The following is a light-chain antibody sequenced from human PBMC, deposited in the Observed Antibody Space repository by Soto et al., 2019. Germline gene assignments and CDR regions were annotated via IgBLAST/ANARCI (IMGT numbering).Light chain of an antibody. CDR1: QSISRS. V-gene: IGKV1-5*01. CDR3: QQYKSYSYT. J-gene: IGKJ5*01. CDR2: DAS. Sequence: DIQMTQSPSTLSASVGDRVTITCRASQSISRSLAWYQQKPGRAPKLLIFDASSLESGVPSRFGGSGSGTEFTLTISSLQPDDFATYFCQQYKSYSYTFGQGTRLEL.